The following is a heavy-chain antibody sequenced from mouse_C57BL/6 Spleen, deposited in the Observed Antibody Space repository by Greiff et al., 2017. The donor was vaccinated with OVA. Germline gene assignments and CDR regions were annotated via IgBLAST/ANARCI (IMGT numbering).Heavy chain of an antibody. CDR3: ARAPYDYDEDYYAMDY. CDR1: GFTFSSYA. V-gene: IGHV5-4*01. D-gene: IGHD2-4*01. Sequence: EVQLQESGGGLVKPGGSLKLSCAASGFTFSSYAMSWVRQTPEKRLEWVATISDGGSYTYYPDNVKGRFTISRDNAKNNLYLQMSHLKSEDTAMYYCARAPYDYDEDYYAMDYWGQGTSVTVSS. CDR2: ISDGGSYT. J-gene: IGHJ4*01.